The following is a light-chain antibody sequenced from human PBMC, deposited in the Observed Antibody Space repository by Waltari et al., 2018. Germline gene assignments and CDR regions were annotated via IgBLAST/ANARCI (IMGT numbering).Light chain of an antibody. Sequence: DVVLTQSPLSLPVTLGQPASISCRSSQSLVHSDGNNYLNWFHQRPGQSPSRLIYKVSYGDSGVPDRFSRSGSGTDFSLKISRVEAEDVGVYYCMQGTHWSYTLGQGTKLEI. CDR2: KVS. CDR1: QSLVHSDGNNY. CDR3: MQGTHWSYT. V-gene: IGKV2-30*02. J-gene: IGKJ2*01.